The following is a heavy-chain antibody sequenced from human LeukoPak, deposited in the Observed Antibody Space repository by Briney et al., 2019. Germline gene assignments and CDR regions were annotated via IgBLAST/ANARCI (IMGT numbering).Heavy chain of an antibody. CDR2: IYYSGST. V-gene: IGHV4-31*03. CDR3: ARQLLYYDILTGYYPDAFDI. CDR1: GGSISSGGYY. J-gene: IGHJ3*02. D-gene: IGHD3-9*01. Sequence: SETLSLTCTVAGGSISSGGYYWSWIRQHPGKGLEWIGYIYYSGSTYYNPSLKSRVTISVDTSKNQFSLKLSSVTAADTAVYYCARQLLYYDILTGYYPDAFDIWGQGTMVTVSS.